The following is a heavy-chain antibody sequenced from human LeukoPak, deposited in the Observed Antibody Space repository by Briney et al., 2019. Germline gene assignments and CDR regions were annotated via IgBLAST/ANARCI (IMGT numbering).Heavy chain of an antibody. CDR2: IYYSGST. J-gene: IGHJ3*02. D-gene: IGHD6-19*01. CDR3: ARHGWYGDQDAFDI. CDR1: GGSISSSSYY. Sequence: PSETLSLTCTVSGGSISSSSYYWGWIRQPPGKGLEWIGSIYYSGSTYYNPSLKSRVTISVDTSKNQFSLKLSSVTAADTAVYYCARHGWYGDQDAFDIWGQGTMVTVSS. V-gene: IGHV4-39*01.